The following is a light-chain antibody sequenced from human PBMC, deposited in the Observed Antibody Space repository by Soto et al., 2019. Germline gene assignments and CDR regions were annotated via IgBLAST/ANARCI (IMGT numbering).Light chain of an antibody. CDR2: GAS. V-gene: IGKV3-15*01. CDR3: QQYDRWPVT. CDR1: QSVTTN. J-gene: IGKJ4*01. Sequence: EVVMTQSPATLSVSPGERVTFSCRASQSVTTNLACYQHKPGQSPRLLISGASTGASGIPPSFSGSGSGTELTITIDRLQYSDVAVYYCQQYDRWPVTFGGGTKVEIK.